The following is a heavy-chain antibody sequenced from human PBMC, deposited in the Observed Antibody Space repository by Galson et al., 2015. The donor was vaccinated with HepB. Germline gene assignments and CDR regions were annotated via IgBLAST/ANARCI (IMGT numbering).Heavy chain of an antibody. J-gene: IGHJ6*02. CDR1: GYTFTAYY. V-gene: IGHV1-2*02. Sequence: SVKVSCKASGYTFTAYYIQWVRQAPGQGLEWMGWINPISGATTFSQKFQGSVTMTRDTSTFTAYMELSSLRSADTAVYYCARYDFWFGKDVWGQGTPVIVSS. CDR2: INPISGAT. CDR3: ARYDFWFGKDV. D-gene: IGHD3/OR15-3a*01.